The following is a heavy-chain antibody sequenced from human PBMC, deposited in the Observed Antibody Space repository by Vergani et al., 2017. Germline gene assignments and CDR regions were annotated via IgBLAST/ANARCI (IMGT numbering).Heavy chain of an antibody. V-gene: IGHV2-5*04. CDR2: IYWNDDQ. D-gene: IGHD1-7*01. CDR1: GFSLNTRGVS. J-gene: IGHJ6*03. CDR3: GYRDTECGTTGCFYPFYYYYYMDV. Sequence: QITLKESGPTLVKPTQTLTLTCTFSGFSLNTRGVSVAWIRQPPGKALDWLTLIYWNDDQHYSPALNNRVIITKDTSKNQVVRTMTNMDYVDTGTYYSGYRDTECGTTGCFYPFYYYYYMDVWGKETTVTDSS.